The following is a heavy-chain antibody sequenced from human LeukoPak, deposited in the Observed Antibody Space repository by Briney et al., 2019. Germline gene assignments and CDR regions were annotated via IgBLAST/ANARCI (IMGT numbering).Heavy chain of an antibody. Sequence: SETLSLTCTVSGGSISSYYWSWIRQPPGEGLEWIGYIYYSGSTNYNPSLKSRVTISVDTSKNQFSLKLSSVTAADTAVYYCARLGSSGYSGYDQSRIFDYWGQGTLVTVSS. J-gene: IGHJ4*02. CDR1: GGSISSYY. V-gene: IGHV4-59*08. D-gene: IGHD5-12*01. CDR3: ARLGSSGYSGYDQSRIFDY. CDR2: IYYSGST.